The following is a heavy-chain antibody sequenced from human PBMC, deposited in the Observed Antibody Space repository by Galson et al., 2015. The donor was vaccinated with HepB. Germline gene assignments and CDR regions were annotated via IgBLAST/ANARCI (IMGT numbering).Heavy chain of an antibody. CDR2: INTNTGNP. CDR1: GYTFNIYA. V-gene: IGHV7-4-1*02. CDR3: ARESGPGTGYFDF. Sequence: SVKVSCKASGYTFNIYAINWVRQAPGQGLEWMGWINTNTGNPTYAQGLTGRFVFSLDTSVSTAYLQISSLKAEDTAVYYCARESGPGTGYFDFWGQGTLVTVSS. D-gene: IGHD1-14*01. J-gene: IGHJ4*02.